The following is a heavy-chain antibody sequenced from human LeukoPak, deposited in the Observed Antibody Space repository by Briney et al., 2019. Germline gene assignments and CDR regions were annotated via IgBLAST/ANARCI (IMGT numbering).Heavy chain of an antibody. J-gene: IGHJ3*02. CDR1: GASISSYY. CDR3: TRDNGGDWYAFDI. CDR2: LYTSGST. D-gene: IGHD2-21*02. V-gene: IGHV4-4*07. Sequence: PSETLSLTCTVSGASISSYYWSWIRQPAGKGLEWIGRLYTSGSTNYNPSLKSRVTMPVDTSKNQFSLKLSSVTAADTALYYCTRDNGGDWYAFDIWGQGTVVTVSS.